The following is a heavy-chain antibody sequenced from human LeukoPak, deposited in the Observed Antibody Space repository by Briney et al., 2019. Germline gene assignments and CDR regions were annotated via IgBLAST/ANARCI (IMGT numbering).Heavy chain of an antibody. CDR2: ISGGGNSA. V-gene: IGHV3-23*01. CDR1: GFTFNNYA. D-gene: IGHD3-3*01. J-gene: IGHJ4*02. CDR3: AKGPLSGTFDY. Sequence: GGSLRLSCAASGFTFNNYAMSWVRQAPGKGLEWVSAISGGGNSAYYADSVEGRFTISRDNSKNTLSLQMNSLRADDTAIYYCAKGPLSGTFDYWGQGTLVTVSS.